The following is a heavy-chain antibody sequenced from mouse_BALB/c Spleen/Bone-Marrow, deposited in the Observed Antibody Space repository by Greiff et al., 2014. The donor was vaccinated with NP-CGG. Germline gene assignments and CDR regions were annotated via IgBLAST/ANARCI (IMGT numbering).Heavy chain of an antibody. CDR1: GFTFSRYG. J-gene: IGHJ4*01. CDR2: ISFGGSYT. CDR3: ARQYGNLGVMDY. Sequence: EVKLVESGGDLVKPGGSLKLSCAASGFTFSRYGMSWVRQTPEKRLEWVANISFGGSYTYYPDSVKGRFTISRDNAKNTLYLQMSSLKSEDTAMYYCARQYGNLGVMDYWGQGTSVTVSS. V-gene: IGHV5-6*01. D-gene: IGHD2-1*01.